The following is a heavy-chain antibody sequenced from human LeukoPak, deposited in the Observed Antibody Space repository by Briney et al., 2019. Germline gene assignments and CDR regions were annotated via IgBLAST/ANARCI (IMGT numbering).Heavy chain of an antibody. Sequence: NSGESLKISCKGSGYNFGIYWIGWVRQKPGQGLEWLGSIYASDSDTRYSPSFQGQVLISVEKSISTAYLQWDSLKPSDTALYYCARLPSVSAPGSRNFDFWGQGTLVTVSS. CDR2: IYASDSDT. D-gene: IGHD6-13*01. V-gene: IGHV5-51*01. CDR3: ARLPSVSAPGSRNFDF. CDR1: GYNFGIYW. J-gene: IGHJ4*02.